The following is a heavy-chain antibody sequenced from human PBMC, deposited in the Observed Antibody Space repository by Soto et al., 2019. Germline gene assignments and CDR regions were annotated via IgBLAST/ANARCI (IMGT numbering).Heavy chain of an antibody. CDR2: ISYDASLK. D-gene: IGHD6-19*01. J-gene: IGHJ4*02. CDR3: AKTDDSGWFNLDF. CDR1: GFTLSSYG. V-gene: IGHV3-30*18. Sequence: QVQLVESGGGVVQPGKSLRLSCAASGFTLSSYGIHWVRQAPGKGLEWVAVISYDASLKYYEDPVKGRFTISRDDSKNTLYLQMTSMRTEDTAVYYCAKTDDSGWFNLDFWGQVALVTVSS.